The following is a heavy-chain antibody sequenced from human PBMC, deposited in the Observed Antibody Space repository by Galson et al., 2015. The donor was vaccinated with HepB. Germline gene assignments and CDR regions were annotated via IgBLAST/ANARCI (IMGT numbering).Heavy chain of an antibody. D-gene: IGHD3-3*01. J-gene: IGHJ4*02. V-gene: IGHV3-7*03. CDR1: GFTFSSYW. CDR3: ARGPTYYDFWSAYYYFDY. CDR2: IKEDGSEK. Sequence: SLRLSCAASGFTFSSYWMNWVRQAPGKGLEWVANIKEDGSEKYYVDPEKGRFTISRDNAKNSLYLQMNSLRAEDTAIYYCARGPTYYDFWSAYYYFDYWGQRTLVTVSS.